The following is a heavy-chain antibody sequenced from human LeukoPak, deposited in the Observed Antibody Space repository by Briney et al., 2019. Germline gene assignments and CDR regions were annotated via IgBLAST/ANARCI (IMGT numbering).Heavy chain of an antibody. Sequence: SETLSLTCTVSGGSISSYYWSWIRQPPGKELEWIGYIYNSGSANYNPSLKSRVTISVDTSKNQFSLKLSSVTAADTAVYYCARQLKGYERIDCWGQGTLVTVSS. J-gene: IGHJ4*02. CDR2: IYNSGSA. CDR3: ARQLKGYERIDC. V-gene: IGHV4-59*08. D-gene: IGHD5-12*01. CDR1: GGSISSYY.